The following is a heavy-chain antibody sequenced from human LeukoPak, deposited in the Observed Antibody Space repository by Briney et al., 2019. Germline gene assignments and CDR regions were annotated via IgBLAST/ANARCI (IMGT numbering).Heavy chain of an antibody. CDR1: GFTLSSYS. V-gene: IGHV3-21*01. Sequence: GGSLRLSCAASGFTLSSYSMNWVRQAPGKGLEWVSSISSGSTYIYYADSVKGRFTISRDNAKNSLYLQMNTLGVEDTAVYYCARISSNGRYYYYYPLDVWGQGTTVTVSS. CDR2: ISSGSTYI. J-gene: IGHJ6*02. D-gene: IGHD6-19*01. CDR3: ARISSNGRYYYYYPLDV.